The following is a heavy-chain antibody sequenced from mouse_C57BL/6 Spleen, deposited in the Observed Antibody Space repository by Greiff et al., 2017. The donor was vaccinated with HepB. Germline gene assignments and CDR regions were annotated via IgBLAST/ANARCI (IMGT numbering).Heavy chain of an antibody. V-gene: IGHV1-72*01. D-gene: IGHD1-1*01. J-gene: IGHJ2*01. CDR2: IDPNSGGT. Sequence: QVQLQQPGAEPVKPGASVKLSCKASGYTFTSYWMHWVKQRPGRGLEWIGRIDPNSGGTKYNEKFKSKATLTVDKPSSTAYMQLSSLTSEDSAVYYCARGAYYGSSHYFDYWGQGTTLTVSS. CDR3: ARGAYYGSSHYFDY. CDR1: GYTFTSYW.